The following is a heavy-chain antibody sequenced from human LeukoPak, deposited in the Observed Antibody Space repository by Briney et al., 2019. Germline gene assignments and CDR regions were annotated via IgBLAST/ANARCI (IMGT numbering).Heavy chain of an antibody. CDR1: GFTFSIHG. CDR3: ARVGRGVYGMDV. Sequence: PGGSLRLSCAASGFTFSIHGMNWVRQAPGKGLEWVSYIINSGGTVYYTDSVQGRFTISRDNARNSLFLQVNSLRDEDTAVYYCARVGRGVYGMDVWGQGTTVTVSS. D-gene: IGHD3-10*01. CDR2: IINSGGTV. J-gene: IGHJ6*02. V-gene: IGHV3-48*02.